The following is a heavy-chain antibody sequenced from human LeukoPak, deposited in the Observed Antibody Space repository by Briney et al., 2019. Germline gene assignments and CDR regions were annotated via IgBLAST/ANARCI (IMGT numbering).Heavy chain of an antibody. CDR3: ARVPAGPPPHTLQGGGAAAGINNWFDP. D-gene: IGHD6-13*01. V-gene: IGHV5-51*01. Sequence: GESLKISCKGSGYSFTSYWIGWVRQMPGKGLEWMGIIYPGDSDTRYSPSFQGQVTISADKSISTAYLQWSSLKASDTAMYYCARVPAGPPPHTLQGGGAAAGINNWFDPWGQGTLVTVSS. CDR2: IYPGDSDT. J-gene: IGHJ5*02. CDR1: GYSFTSYW.